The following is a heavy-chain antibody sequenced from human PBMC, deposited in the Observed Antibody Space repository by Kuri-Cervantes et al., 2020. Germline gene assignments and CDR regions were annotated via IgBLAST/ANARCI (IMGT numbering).Heavy chain of an antibody. CDR1: GGTFSSYA. CDR3: ARAGNAGVKYGDYWAGDY. J-gene: IGHJ4*02. V-gene: IGHV1-69*06. CDR2: IIPIFGTA. D-gene: IGHD4-17*01. Sequence: SVKVSCKASGGTFSSYAISWVRQAPGQGLEWMGGIIPIFGTANYAQKFQGRVTITADKSTSTAYMELSSLRSEDTAVYYCARAGNAGVKYGDYWAGDYWGQGTLVTVSS.